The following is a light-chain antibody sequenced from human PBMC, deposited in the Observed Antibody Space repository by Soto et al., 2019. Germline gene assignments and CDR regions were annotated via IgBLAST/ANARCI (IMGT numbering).Light chain of an antibody. J-gene: IGKJ5*01. CDR2: SAS. V-gene: IGKV1-27*01. Sequence: DIPMTQSPPSLSASVGDRVTITCRASQGIGNSLAWYQQKPGTVPNLLIYSASTLQSGVPSRLSGSGFGTDVTLTISSPQPEDVAAYHCQKYNTVPATFGQGKRLEI. CDR1: QGIGNS. CDR3: QKYNTVPAT.